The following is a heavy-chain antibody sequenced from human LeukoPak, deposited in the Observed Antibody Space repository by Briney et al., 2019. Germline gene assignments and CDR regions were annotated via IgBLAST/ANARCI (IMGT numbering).Heavy chain of an antibody. V-gene: IGHV4-59*08. Sequence: SETLSLTCTVSGGSISSYYWSWIRQPPGKGLEWIGHIYYSGSTNYNPSLKSRVTISVDTSKNQFSLKLSSVTAADTAVYYCARHVATTSRGWGRIYYYYGMDVWGQGTTVTVSS. D-gene: IGHD6-19*01. CDR3: ARHVATTSRGWGRIYYYYGMDV. J-gene: IGHJ6*02. CDR2: IYYSGST. CDR1: GGSISSYY.